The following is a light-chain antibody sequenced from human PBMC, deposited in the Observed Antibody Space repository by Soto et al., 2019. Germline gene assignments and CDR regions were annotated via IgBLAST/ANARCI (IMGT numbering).Light chain of an antibody. V-gene: IGKV3-11*01. CDR1: QPITRY. CDR3: QQRANGHT. CDR2: DSS. J-gene: IGKJ4*01. Sequence: IVLTQSPVTQYLSPGQTATLSCRASQPITRYLAWYQQKPGQAPRLLIYDSSTRATGNPAIFSVSGSGTDFTLTISSLEPEDSAVYYCQQRANGHTFGGGSTVEIK.